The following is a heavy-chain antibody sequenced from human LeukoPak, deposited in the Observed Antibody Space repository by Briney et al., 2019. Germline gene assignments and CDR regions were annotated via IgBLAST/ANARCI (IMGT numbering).Heavy chain of an antibody. D-gene: IGHD4-17*01. CDR2: ISAHNGNT. CDR3: ARDLVGRGDPLLDV. CDR1: GYTFTSYG. Sequence: ASVKVSCKASGYTFTSYGISWVRQAPAQGLEWMGWISAHNGNTNSAQKLQGRVTMTTDTSTSTAYMELRSLRSDDTAVYYCARDLVGRGDPLLDVWGKGTTVTVSS. V-gene: IGHV1-18*01. J-gene: IGHJ6*04.